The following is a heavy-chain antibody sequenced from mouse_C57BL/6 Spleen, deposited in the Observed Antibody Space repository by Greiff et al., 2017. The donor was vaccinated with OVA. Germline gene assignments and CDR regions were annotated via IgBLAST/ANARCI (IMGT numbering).Heavy chain of an antibody. V-gene: IGHV5-4*01. CDR1: GFTFSSYA. CDR2: ISDGGSYT. D-gene: IGHD2-5*01. CDR3: AREYSNYVFAY. Sequence: EVQLVESGGGLVKPGGSLKLSCAASGFTFSSYAMSWVRQTPEKRLEWVATISDGGSYTYYPDNVKGRFTISRDNAKNNLYLQMSHLKSEDTAMYYCAREYSNYVFAYWGQGTLVTVSA. J-gene: IGHJ3*01.